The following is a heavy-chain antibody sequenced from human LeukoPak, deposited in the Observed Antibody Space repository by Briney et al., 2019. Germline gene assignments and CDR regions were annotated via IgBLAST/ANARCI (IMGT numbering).Heavy chain of an antibody. CDR3: ARRGPPRTMLRGVKSGWFDP. V-gene: IGHV4-34*01. D-gene: IGHD3-10*01. Sequence: PSETLSLTCAVYGGSFSGYYWSWIRQPPGKGLEWIGEINHSGSTNYNPSLKSRVTISVDTSKNQFSLKLSSVTAADTAVYYCARRGPPRTMLRGVKSGWFDPWGQGTLVIVSS. CDR2: INHSGST. CDR1: GGSFSGYY. J-gene: IGHJ5*02.